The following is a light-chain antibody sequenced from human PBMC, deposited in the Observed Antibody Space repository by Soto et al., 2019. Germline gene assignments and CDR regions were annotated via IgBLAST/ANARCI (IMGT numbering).Light chain of an antibody. V-gene: IGKV1-5*01. CDR1: QIISSF. CDR2: DVS. J-gene: IGKJ1*01. Sequence: DIQMTQSPSTLSASVGDRVTITCRASQIISSFLAWYQQKPGQAPKLLIYDVSGLETGVPSRFSGSGSGTEFTLTISSLQPDDFATYYCQQYNSRSWTFGQGTKVDIK. CDR3: QQYNSRSWT.